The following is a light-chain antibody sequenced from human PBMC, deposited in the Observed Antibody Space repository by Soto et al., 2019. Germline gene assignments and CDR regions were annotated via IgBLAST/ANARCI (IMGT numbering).Light chain of an antibody. CDR2: RNN. V-gene: IGLV1-47*01. CDR1: SSNIESNF. J-gene: IGLJ2*01. Sequence: QSVLTQPPSASGTPGQRVTISCSGSSSNIESNFVYWYQQFPGTAPRLLIYRNNQRPSGVPDRFSGSKSGTSASLAISALRSEDEADYYCTVGDDSLRGRLFGGGTKLTVL. CDR3: TVGDDSLRGRL.